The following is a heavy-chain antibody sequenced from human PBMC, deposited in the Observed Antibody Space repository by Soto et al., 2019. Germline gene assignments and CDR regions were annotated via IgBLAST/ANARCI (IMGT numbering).Heavy chain of an antibody. V-gene: IGHV3-30-3*01. CDR3: VRGPSHGAFDI. Sequence: QVQLVESGGDVVQPGRSLRLSCAASGSTFSSYDIHWVRQAPGKGLEWVAHISPDGNNAYYAGSVKGRFTISRDNARNTGYLQVNSLSPEDAAGYHCVRGPSHGAFDIWGQGTLVTVSS. J-gene: IGHJ3*02. CDR1: GSTFSSYD. CDR2: ISPDGNNA.